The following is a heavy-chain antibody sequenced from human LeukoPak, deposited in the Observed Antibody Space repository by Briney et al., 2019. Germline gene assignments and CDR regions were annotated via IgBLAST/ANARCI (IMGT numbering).Heavy chain of an antibody. CDR1: GFSFSSYW. Sequence: PGGSLRLSCAASGFSFSSYWMSWGRQAPGKGLEWVANIKQDGSEKYYVDSVKGGFTISRDNAKNSLYLQMNSLRAEDTAVYYCARENVAEDYWGQGTLVTVSS. CDR3: ARENVAEDY. J-gene: IGHJ4*02. CDR2: IKQDGSEK. V-gene: IGHV3-7*01. D-gene: IGHD6-19*01.